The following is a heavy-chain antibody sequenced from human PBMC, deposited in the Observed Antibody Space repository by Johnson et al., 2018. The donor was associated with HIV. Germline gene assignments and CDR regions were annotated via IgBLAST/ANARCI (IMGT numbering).Heavy chain of an antibody. Sequence: VQLVESGGGVVQPGRSLRLSCAASQFTFSSSAMHWVHQAPGKGLEWVSAIIGSGGSTYYADSVKGQFTISRDNSKNTLYLQMTSLRAEDTAVYYCAATYYYDSSGSRYPFDIWGQGTMVTVSS. CDR1: QFTFSSSA. CDR3: AATYYYDSSGSRYPFDI. CDR2: IIGSGGST. D-gene: IGHD3-22*01. J-gene: IGHJ3*02. V-gene: IGHV3-23*04.